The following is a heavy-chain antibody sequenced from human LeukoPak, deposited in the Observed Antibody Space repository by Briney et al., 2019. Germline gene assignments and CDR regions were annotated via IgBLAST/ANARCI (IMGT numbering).Heavy chain of an antibody. J-gene: IGHJ4*02. CDR3: AKEIWPTVTTPGWTYFDY. CDR1: GFTFSSYA. V-gene: IGHV3-30*04. D-gene: IGHD4-17*01. Sequence: GGSLRLSCAASGFTFSSYAMHWVRQAPGKGLEWVAVISYDGSNKYYADSVKGRFTISRDNSKNTLYLQMNSLRAEDTAVYYCAKEIWPTVTTPGWTYFDYWGQGTLVTVSS. CDR2: ISYDGSNK.